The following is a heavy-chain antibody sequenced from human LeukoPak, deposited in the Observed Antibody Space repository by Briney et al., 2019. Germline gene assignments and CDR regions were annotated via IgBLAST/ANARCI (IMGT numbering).Heavy chain of an antibody. D-gene: IGHD3-9*01. CDR3: AKGSPILTGYYSGFDY. Sequence: GRSLRLSCAASGFTFDDYAMHWVRQAPGKGLEWVSGISWNSGSIGYADSVKGRFTISRDNAKNSLYLQMNSLRAEDTALYYCAKGSPILTGYYSGFDYWGQGTLVTVSS. V-gene: IGHV3-9*01. CDR2: ISWNSGSI. CDR1: GFTFDDYA. J-gene: IGHJ4*02.